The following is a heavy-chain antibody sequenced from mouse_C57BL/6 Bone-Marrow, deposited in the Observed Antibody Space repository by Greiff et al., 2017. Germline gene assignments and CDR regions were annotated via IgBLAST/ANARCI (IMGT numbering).Heavy chain of an antibody. Sequence: EVQRVESGGGLVKPGGSLKLSCAASGFTFSDYGMHWVRQAPERGLEWVAYISSGSSTIYYADTVKGRFTISRDNAKNTLFLQMTSLRSEDTAMYYCAREYYCSSSYFDDWGQGTTLTVSS. V-gene: IGHV5-17*01. D-gene: IGHD1-1*01. CDR3: AREYYCSSSYFDD. J-gene: IGHJ2*01. CDR1: GFTFSDYG. CDR2: ISSGSSTI.